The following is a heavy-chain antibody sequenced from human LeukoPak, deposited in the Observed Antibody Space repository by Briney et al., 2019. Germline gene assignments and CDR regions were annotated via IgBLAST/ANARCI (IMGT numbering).Heavy chain of an antibody. Sequence: PGGTLRLSCAASGFTFSSYGMHWVRQAPGKGLEWVAFIRYDGSNKYYADSVKGRFTISRDNSKNTLYLQMNSLRAEDTAVYYCARDLYRIVVVPHYFDYWGQGTLVTVSS. CDR1: GFTFSSYG. V-gene: IGHV3-30*02. CDR2: IRYDGSNK. J-gene: IGHJ4*02. D-gene: IGHD3-22*01. CDR3: ARDLYRIVVVPHYFDY.